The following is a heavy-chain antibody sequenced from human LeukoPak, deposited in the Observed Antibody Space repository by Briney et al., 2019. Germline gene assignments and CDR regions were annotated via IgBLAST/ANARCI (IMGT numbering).Heavy chain of an antibody. V-gene: IGHV1-18*01. CDR1: GYTFTSYG. CDR2: ISAYNGNT. CDR3: ARYDFWSGYGNWFDP. J-gene: IGHJ5*02. D-gene: IGHD3-3*01. Sequence: ASVKVSCKASGYTFTSYGISWVRQAPGQGLEWMGWISAYNGNTNYAQKLQGRVTMTTDTSTSTAYMELRSLRSDDTAVYYCARYDFWSGYGNWFDPWGQGTLVTVSS.